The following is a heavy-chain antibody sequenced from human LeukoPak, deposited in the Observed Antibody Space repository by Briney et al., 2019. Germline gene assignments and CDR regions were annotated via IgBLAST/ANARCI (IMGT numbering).Heavy chain of an antibody. V-gene: IGHV1-2*02. CDR2: INPNTGGT. D-gene: IGHD6-19*01. J-gene: IGHJ5*02. CDR1: GYIFIGYL. Sequence: ASVKVSCKASGYIFIGYLIHWVRQAPGQGLEWMGWINPNTGGTKFAQKFQDRVTMTRDTSISTVYMELSGLRSDDTAVYYCARERSEFPNWFDPWGQGTLVTVSS. CDR3: ARERSEFPNWFDP.